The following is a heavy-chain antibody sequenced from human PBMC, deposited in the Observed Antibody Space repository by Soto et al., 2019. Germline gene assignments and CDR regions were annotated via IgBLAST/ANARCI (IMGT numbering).Heavy chain of an antibody. CDR3: AKPPVITASYYYYDMDV. CDR2: IYSGGYT. CDR1: GFTVSNNY. D-gene: IGHD4-4*01. V-gene: IGHV3-53*01. J-gene: IGHJ6*02. Sequence: PGGSLRLSCAVSGFTVSNNYMSWVRQAPGKGLEGVSVIYSGGYTAYGDSVKGRFTISRDNSKNTVFLQMNSLRAEDTAVYYCAKPPVITASYYYYDMDVWGQGTTVTVS.